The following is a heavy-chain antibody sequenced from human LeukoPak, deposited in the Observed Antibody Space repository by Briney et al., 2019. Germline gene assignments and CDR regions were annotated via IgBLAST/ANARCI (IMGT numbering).Heavy chain of an antibody. J-gene: IGHJ4*02. D-gene: IGHD5-18*01. CDR3: ARVGFTAMSDY. CDR1: GFTFSSYW. Sequence: PGGSLRLSCAASGFTFSSYWMHWVRQAPGKGLEWVSSISSSSSYIYYADSVKGRFTISRDNAKNSLYLQMNSLRAEDTAVYYCARVGFTAMSDYWGQGTLVTVSS. CDR2: ISSSSSYI. V-gene: IGHV3-21*01.